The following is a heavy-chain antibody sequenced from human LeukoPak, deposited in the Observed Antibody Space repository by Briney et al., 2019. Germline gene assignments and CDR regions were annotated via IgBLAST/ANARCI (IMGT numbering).Heavy chain of an antibody. CDR1: GYTFTSYD. CDR2: MSPNSGNT. D-gene: IGHD1-26*01. Sequence: ASVKVSCKASGYTFTSYDINWVRQATGQGLEWMGWMSPNSGNTGYAQKFQGRVTMTRNTSISTAYMELSSLRSEDTAVYYCARVRIVGATGGYYFDYWGQGTLVTVSS. V-gene: IGHV1-8*01. CDR3: ARVRIVGATGGYYFDY. J-gene: IGHJ4*02.